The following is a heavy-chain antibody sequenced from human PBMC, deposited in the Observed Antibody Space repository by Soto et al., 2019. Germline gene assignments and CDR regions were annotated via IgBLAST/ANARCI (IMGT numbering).Heavy chain of an antibody. CDR3: ARRGYSYGHYYFDY. CDR1: GYSFTTYW. V-gene: IGHV5-51*01. Sequence: GASLKISCKGSGYSFTTYWIGWVRQMPGKGLEWMGIIYPGDSDTRYSPSFQGQVTISADKSINTVYLQWSSLKASDTTIYFCARRGYSYGHYYFDYWGQGTLVTVSS. CDR2: IYPGDSDT. J-gene: IGHJ4*02. D-gene: IGHD5-18*01.